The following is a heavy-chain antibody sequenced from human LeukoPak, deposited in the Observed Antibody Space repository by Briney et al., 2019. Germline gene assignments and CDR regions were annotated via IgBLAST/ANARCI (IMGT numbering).Heavy chain of an antibody. D-gene: IGHD6-6*01. CDR1: GGSISSDY. CDR2: IYYSGST. J-gene: IGHJ4*02. CDR3: ARDDSSSSY. V-gene: IGHV4-59*01. Sequence: PSETLSLTCTVSGGSISSDYWSWIRQPPGKELEWIGYIYYSGSTNYNPPLKSRVTISLDRSKNQFSLKLTSVTAADTAVYYCARDDSSSSYWGQGTLVTVSS.